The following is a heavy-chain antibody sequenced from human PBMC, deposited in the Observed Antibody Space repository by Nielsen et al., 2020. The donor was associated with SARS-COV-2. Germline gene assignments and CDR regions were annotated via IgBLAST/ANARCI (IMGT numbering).Heavy chain of an antibody. CDR2: VSGSGGTT. CDR1: GFSFSAYA. Sequence: GESLKISCAASGFSFSAYAKTWVRQAPGKGLEWVSTVSGSGGTTYSADSVKGRFTISRDNHKNTVSLQLDSLRPDDTAVYFCAKDAFGDYEAECFHHWGQGTLVTVSS. V-gene: IGHV3-23*01. D-gene: IGHD4-17*01. CDR3: AKDAFGDYEAECFHH. J-gene: IGHJ1*01.